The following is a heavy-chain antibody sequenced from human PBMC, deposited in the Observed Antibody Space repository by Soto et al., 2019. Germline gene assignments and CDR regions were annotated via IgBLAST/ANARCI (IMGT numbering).Heavy chain of an antibody. D-gene: IGHD6-13*01. J-gene: IGHJ4*02. Sequence: QVQLVPSGAEVKKPGASVTVSCKASGYTFTSYGISWVRQAPGQGLAWMGWFSAYNGHTNYAQKLQGRVTMTTDTSTSTAYMELRSLRADDTAVYYWARESSSSCHDYWGQGTLVTVSS. V-gene: IGHV1-18*01. CDR3: ARESSSSCHDY. CDR1: GYTFTSYG. CDR2: FSAYNGHT.